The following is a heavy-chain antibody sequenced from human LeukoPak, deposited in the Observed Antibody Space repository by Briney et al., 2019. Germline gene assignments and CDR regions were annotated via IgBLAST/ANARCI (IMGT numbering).Heavy chain of an antibody. J-gene: IGHJ4*02. CDR3: ARDFEGYSYGSIADIVLMVYATRGFDY. CDR1: GGSLSAYY. V-gene: IGHV4-34*01. CDR2: INHGGST. Sequence: LETLSLTCAVYGGSLSAYYWTWIRQPPGKGLEWIGEINHGGSTNYNPSLKSRVTISVDTSKNQFSLKLSSVTAADTAVYYCARDFEGYSYGSIADIVLMVYATRGFDYWGQGTLVTVSS. D-gene: IGHD2-8*01.